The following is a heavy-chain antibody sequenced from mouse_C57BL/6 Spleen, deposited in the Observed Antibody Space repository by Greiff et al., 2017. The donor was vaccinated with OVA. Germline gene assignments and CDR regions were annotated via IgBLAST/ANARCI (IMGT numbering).Heavy chain of an antibody. D-gene: IGHD2-2*01. CDR1: GFSLTSYG. J-gene: IGHJ4*01. CDR3: ARNVDGYDVKYAMDY. V-gene: IGHV2-2*01. CDR2: ICSGGST. Sequence: QVQLQQPGPGLVQPSQSLSITCTVSGFSLTSYGVHWVRQSPGKGLEWLGVICSGGSTDYNAAFISRLSISKDNSKSQVFFKMNSLQADDTAIYYCARNVDGYDVKYAMDYWGQGTSVTVSS.